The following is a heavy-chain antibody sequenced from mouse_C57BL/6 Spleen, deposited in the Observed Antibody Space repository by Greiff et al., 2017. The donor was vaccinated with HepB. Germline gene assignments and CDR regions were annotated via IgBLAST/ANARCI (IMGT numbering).Heavy chain of an antibody. CDR1: GYSITSGYY. J-gene: IGHJ3*01. V-gene: IGHV3-6*01. CDR3: ARGDFAY. Sequence: EESGPGLVKPSQSLSLTCSVTGYSITSGYYWNWIRQFPGNNLEWMGYISYDGSNNYNPSLKNRISITRDTSKNQFFLKLNSVTTEDTATYYCARGDFAYWGQGTLVTVSA. CDR2: ISYDGSN.